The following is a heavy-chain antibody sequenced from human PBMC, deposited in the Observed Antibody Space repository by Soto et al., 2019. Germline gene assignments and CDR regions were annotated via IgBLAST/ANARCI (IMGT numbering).Heavy chain of an antibody. V-gene: IGHV4-31*03. D-gene: IGHD1-26*01. CDR3: ARDSGYYYYGMDV. CDR1: GGSISSGGYY. J-gene: IGHJ6*02. Sequence: SETLSLTCTVSGGSISSGGYYWSWVRQHPGKGLEWIGYIYYSGSTYYNPSLKSRVTISVDTSKNQFSLKLSSVTAADTAVYYCARDSGYYYYGMDVWGQGTTVTVSS. CDR2: IYYSGST.